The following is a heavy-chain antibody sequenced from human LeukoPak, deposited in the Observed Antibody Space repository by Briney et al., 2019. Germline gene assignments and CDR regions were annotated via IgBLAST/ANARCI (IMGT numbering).Heavy chain of an antibody. Sequence: GGSPRLSCAASGFTFSDYSMNWVRQAPGKGLEWISYIGIDSGNTNYADSVKGRFTISGDKAKNSLYLQMNSLRVEDTAVYYCARDYKYAFDNWGQGTLVTVSS. J-gene: IGHJ4*02. CDR2: IGIDSGNT. V-gene: IGHV3-48*01. CDR1: GFTFSDYS. CDR3: ARDYKYAFDN. D-gene: IGHD5-24*01.